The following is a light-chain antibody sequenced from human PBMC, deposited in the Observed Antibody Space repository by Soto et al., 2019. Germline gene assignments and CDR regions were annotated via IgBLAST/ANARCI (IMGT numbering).Light chain of an antibody. V-gene: IGKV3-20*01. CDR2: GAS. J-gene: IGKJ1*01. CDR1: QSVSNNY. CDR3: QQYGSSGT. Sequence: EIGLTHSPGTLSLSPVERATLSFRASQSVSNNYLAWYQQKPGQAPRLLIYGASNRATGIPDRFSGSGSGTDFTLTISRLEPEDFAVYYCQQYGSSGTFGQGTKAAIK.